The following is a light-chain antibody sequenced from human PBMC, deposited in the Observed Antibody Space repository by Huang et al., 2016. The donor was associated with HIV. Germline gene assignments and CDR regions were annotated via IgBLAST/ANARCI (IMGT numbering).Light chain of an antibody. Sequence: EIVLTQSPATLSLSPGERATLSCRASQSVSSYLAWYQQRPGQAPMLLIYDASNRDTGIPASFSGSGSGTDFTLTISSLEPEDFAVYYCQQRSNWPPLTFGGGTKVEIK. V-gene: IGKV3-11*01. CDR3: QQRSNWPPLT. CDR1: QSVSSY. J-gene: IGKJ4*01. CDR2: DAS.